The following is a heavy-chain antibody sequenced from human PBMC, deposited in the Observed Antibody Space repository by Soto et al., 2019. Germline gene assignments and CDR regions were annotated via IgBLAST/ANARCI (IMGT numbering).Heavy chain of an antibody. J-gene: IGHJ3*01. V-gene: IGHV3-30*18. CDR2: ISYDGSNK. CDR1: GFTFSSYG. CDR3: AKDEARYYDILTGYAFDL. Sequence: QVQLVESGGGVVQPGRSLRLSCAASGFTFSSYGMHWVRRAPGKGLEWVAVISYDGSNKYYADSVKGRFTISRDNSKNTLYLQMNSLRAEDTAVYYCAKDEARYYDILTGYAFDLWGQGTMVTVSS. D-gene: IGHD3-9*01.